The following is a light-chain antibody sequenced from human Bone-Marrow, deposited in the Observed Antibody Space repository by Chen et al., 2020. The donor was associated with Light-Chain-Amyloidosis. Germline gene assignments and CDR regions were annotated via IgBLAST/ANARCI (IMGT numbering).Light chain of an antibody. J-gene: IGKJ2*01. CDR1: QSVSISY. V-gene: IGKV3-20*01. CDR2: AAA. CDR3: QQYGSSGYT. Sequence: EIVLTQSPGTLSLSPGERATLSCRASQSVSISYLAWYQQKPGQAPRLLIYAAASRATGIPDRFSGSGSGTDFTLTISRLEPEDFAGYYCQQYGSSGYTFGQGTRLEIK.